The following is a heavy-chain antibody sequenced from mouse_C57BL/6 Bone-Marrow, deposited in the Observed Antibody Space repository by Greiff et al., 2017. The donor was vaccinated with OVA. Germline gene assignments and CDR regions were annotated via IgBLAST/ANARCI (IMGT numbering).Heavy chain of an antibody. D-gene: IGHD1-1*01. CDR3: ARRTFTTVVAPYYFDY. CDR2: IYPGDGDT. Sequence: VQLQQSGPELVKPGASVKISCKASGYAFSSSWMNWVKQRPGKGLEWIGRIYPGDGDTNYNGKFKGKATLTADKSSSTAYMQLSSLTSEDSAVYFCARRTFTTVVAPYYFDYWGQGTTLTVSS. CDR1: GYAFSSSW. J-gene: IGHJ2*01. V-gene: IGHV1-82*01.